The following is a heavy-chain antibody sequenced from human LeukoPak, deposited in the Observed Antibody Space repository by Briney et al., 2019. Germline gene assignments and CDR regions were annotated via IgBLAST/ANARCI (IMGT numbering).Heavy chain of an antibody. CDR3: ARVFTISGGWYRSFDY. J-gene: IGHJ4*02. Sequence: ASMKVSCTASGYTFTSYGISWGRQAPGQGRKWMEWISAYNGHTNYAQKVQGRVTMTTDTATSTAYMELRSLRSDDTAVYYCARVFTISGGWYRSFDYWGQGTLVTVSS. D-gene: IGHD6-19*01. CDR1: GYTFTSYG. CDR2: ISAYNGHT. V-gene: IGHV1-18*01.